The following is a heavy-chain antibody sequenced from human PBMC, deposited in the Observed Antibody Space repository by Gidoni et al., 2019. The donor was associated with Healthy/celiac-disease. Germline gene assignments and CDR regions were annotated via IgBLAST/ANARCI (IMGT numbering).Heavy chain of an antibody. CDR1: GYTFPGYY. V-gene: IGHV1-2*02. CDR3: ARGGGNDYGDYEFYY. CDR2: INPNSGGT. Sequence: QVQLVQSGAEVKKPGASVKVSCTASGYTFPGYYMHWVRQAPGQGLEWMGWINPNSGGTNYAQKFQGRVTMTRDTSISTAYMELSRLRSDDTAVYYCARGGGNDYGDYEFYYWGQGTLVTVSS. J-gene: IGHJ4*02. D-gene: IGHD4-17*01.